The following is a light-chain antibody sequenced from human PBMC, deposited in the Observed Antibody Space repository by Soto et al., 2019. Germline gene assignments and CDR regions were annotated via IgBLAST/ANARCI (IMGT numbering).Light chain of an antibody. J-gene: IGLJ1*01. CDR3: SSYTGTSTQV. CDR1: SSDVGRYNY. CDR2: GVT. Sequence: QSVLTQPPSASGSPGQSVTFSCTGTSSDVGRYNYVSWYQQHPGKAPKLLIYGVTYRPSGVSNRFSGAKSGSTASLTISGLRTEDEANYYCSSYTGTSTQVFGTGTKLTVL. V-gene: IGLV2-14*01.